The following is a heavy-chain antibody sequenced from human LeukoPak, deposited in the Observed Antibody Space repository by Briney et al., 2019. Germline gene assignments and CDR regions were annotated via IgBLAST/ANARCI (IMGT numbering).Heavy chain of an antibody. CDR3: GKAGWLYAFDI. CDR2: ISGSGGGT. V-gene: IGHV3-23*01. J-gene: IGHJ3*02. CDR1: EFTFSSFA. Sequence: GGSLRLSCAASEFTFSSFAMSWVRQAPGKGLEWVSAISGSGGGTYYADSVKGRFTISRDNSKNTLYLQLNSLRAEDTAVYYCGKAGWLYAFDIWGQGTMVTVSS. D-gene: IGHD6-19*01.